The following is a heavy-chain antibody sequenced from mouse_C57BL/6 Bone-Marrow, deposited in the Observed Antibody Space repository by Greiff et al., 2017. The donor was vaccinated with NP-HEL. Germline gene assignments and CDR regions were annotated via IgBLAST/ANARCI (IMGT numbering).Heavy chain of an antibody. CDR2: ISDGGSYT. CDR3: AREGSYEYYCAKDY. CDR1: GFTFSSYA. J-gene: IGHJ4*01. Sequence: EVMLVESGGGLVKPGGSLKLSCAASGFTFSSYAMSWVRQTPEKRLEWVATISDGGSYTYYPDNVKGRFTISRDNAKNNLYLQMSHLKSEDTAMYYCAREGSYEYYCAKDYWGQGTSVTVSS. D-gene: IGHD1-1*02. V-gene: IGHV5-4*01.